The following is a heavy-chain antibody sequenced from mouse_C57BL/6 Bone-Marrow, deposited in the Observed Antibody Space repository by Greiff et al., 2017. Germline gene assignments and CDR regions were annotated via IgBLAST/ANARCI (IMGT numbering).Heavy chain of an antibody. Sequence: EVHLVESGGGLVKPGGSLKLSCAASGFTFSDYGMHWVRQAPEKGLEWVAYISSGSSTIYSADTVKGRVTISRDNDKNKLFLQMTRLRSEDTAMDYCATRGGIDYLLLAYWGQGTLVTVSA. V-gene: IGHV5-17*01. CDR2: ISSGSSTI. J-gene: IGHJ3*01. CDR1: GFTFSDYG. CDR3: ATRGGIDYLLLAY. D-gene: IGHD2-4*01.